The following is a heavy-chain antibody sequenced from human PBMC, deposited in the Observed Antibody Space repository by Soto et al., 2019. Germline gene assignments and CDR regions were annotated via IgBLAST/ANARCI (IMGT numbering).Heavy chain of an antibody. CDR1: GGTFSSYA. D-gene: IGHD3-9*01. V-gene: IGHV1-69*06. CDR3: ARVRNYDILTGYPNYYYYGMDV. CDR2: IIPIFGTA. J-gene: IGHJ6*02. Sequence: QVQLVQSGAEVKKPGSSVKVSCKASGGTFSSYAISWVRQAPGQGLEWMGGIIPIFGTANYAQKFQGRVTITADKSTSTAYMELSSLRSEDTAVYYCARVRNYDILTGYPNYYYYGMDVWGQGTTVTVSS.